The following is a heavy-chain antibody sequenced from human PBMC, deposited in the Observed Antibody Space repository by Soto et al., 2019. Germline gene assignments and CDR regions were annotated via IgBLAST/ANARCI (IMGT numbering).Heavy chain of an antibody. CDR3: ARRRCIAVASNWFDP. D-gene: IGHD6-19*01. Sequence: QITLKESGPPLVKPTQTLTLTCTFSGFSLSTSGVGVGWIRQPPGKDLEWLALIYWDDDKRYSPSLKSRLTTTKDPSNKQVVLTMTNMDPVDTATYYCARRRCIAVASNWFDPWGQGTLGTVPS. J-gene: IGHJ5*02. V-gene: IGHV2-5*02. CDR1: GFSLSTSGVG. CDR2: IYWDDDK.